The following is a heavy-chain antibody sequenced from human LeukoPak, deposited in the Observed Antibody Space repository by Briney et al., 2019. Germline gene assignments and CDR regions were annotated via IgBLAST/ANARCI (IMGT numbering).Heavy chain of an antibody. J-gene: IGHJ4*02. Sequence: SETLSLTCTVSGYSISSGYYWGWIRQPPGKGLEWIGSIYHSGSTYYNPSLKSRVTISVDTSKKQFSLKLSSVTAADTAVYYCARSTLLYYFDYWGQGTLVTVSS. CDR2: IYHSGST. CDR1: GYSISSGYY. CDR3: ARSTLLYYFDY. D-gene: IGHD3-16*01. V-gene: IGHV4-38-2*02.